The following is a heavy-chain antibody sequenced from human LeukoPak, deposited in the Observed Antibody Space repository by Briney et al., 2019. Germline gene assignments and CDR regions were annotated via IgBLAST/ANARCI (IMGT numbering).Heavy chain of an antibody. CDR1: GYTFTSYG. CDR2: ISAYNGNT. Sequence: ASVKVSCKATGYTFTSYGISWVRQAPGQGLEWMGWISAYNGNTNYAQKLQGRVTMTTDTSTSTAYMELRSLRSDDTAVYYCARVDGDYADGWFDPWGQGTLVTVSS. D-gene: IGHD4-17*01. J-gene: IGHJ5*02. V-gene: IGHV1-18*01. CDR3: ARVDGDYADGWFDP.